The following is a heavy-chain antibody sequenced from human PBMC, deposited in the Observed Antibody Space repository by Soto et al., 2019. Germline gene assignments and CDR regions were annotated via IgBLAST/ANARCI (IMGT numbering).Heavy chain of an antibody. CDR3: ARGTDY. J-gene: IGHJ4*02. D-gene: IGHD1-1*01. V-gene: IGHV3-30-3*01. Sequence: GGSLRLSCAASGFTFSMYFMHWVRRAPDQGLEWVAVISDDGSNKYYADSVKGRFTISRDNSKSTLFLQMDSLRTEDTAVYYCARGTDYWGLGTLVTVSS. CDR2: ISDDGSNK. CDR1: GFTFSMYF.